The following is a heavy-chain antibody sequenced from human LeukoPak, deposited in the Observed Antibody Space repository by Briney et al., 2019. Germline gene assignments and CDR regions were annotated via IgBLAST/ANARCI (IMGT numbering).Heavy chain of an antibody. J-gene: IGHJ4*02. CDR3: ARSPGSIPRGGDY. V-gene: IGHV1-2*02. CDR2: INPNSGGT. D-gene: IGHD3-10*01. Sequence: ASVKVSCKASGYTFTGYYMHWVRQAPGQGLEWMGWINPNSGGTNYAQKFQGRVTMTRDTSISTAYMELRSLRSDDTAVYYCARSPGSIPRGGDYWGQGTLVTVSS. CDR1: GYTFTGYY.